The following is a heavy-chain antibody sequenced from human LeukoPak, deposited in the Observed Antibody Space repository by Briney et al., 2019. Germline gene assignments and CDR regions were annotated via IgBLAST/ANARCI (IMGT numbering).Heavy chain of an antibody. CDR2: IYSGGST. V-gene: IGHV3-53*04. D-gene: IGHD1-14*01. Sequence: GSLRLSCAASGFTVSSNYMSRVRQAPGKGLEWVSVIYSGGSTYYADSVKGRFTISRHNSKNTLYLQMNSLRAEDTDVYHCARLNRGGYWGQGTLVTVSS. CDR3: ARLNRGGY. CDR1: GFTVSSNY. J-gene: IGHJ4*02.